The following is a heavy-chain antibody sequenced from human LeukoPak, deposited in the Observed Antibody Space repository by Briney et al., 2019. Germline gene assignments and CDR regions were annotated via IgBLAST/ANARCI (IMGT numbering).Heavy chain of an antibody. V-gene: IGHV4-59*08. CDR2: IYYSGST. CDR1: GGPISSYY. Sequence: SETLSLTCTVSGGPISSYYWSWIRQPPGKGLEWIGYIYYSGSTNYNPSLKSRVTISVDTSKNQVSLKVSSVTAADTAVYHCARHGEVGANDAFDIWGQGTMVTVSS. D-gene: IGHD1-26*01. J-gene: IGHJ3*02. CDR3: ARHGEVGANDAFDI.